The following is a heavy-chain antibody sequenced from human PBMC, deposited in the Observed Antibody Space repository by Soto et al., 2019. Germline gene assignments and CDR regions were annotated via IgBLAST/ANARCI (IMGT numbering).Heavy chain of an antibody. V-gene: IGHV4-59*01. Sequence: SETLSLTCAVSGASMTNYYWSWIRQAPGRTLEWIGTIFYSGTTTYNPSLASRVTMSVVTSRNHFFLQLHAVDAADTAVYYCEKYRRTAAEGYTLAFWGRGILVTVSS. CDR2: IFYSGTT. CDR3: EKYRRTAAEGYTLAF. CDR1: GASMTNYY. J-gene: IGHJ4*02. D-gene: IGHD6-25*01.